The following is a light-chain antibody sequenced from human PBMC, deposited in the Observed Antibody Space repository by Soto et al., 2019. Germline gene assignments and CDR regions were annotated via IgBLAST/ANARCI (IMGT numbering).Light chain of an antibody. CDR3: QQRSAWPLT. V-gene: IGKV3-11*01. J-gene: IGKJ5*01. CDR2: DAS. CDR1: QSINTY. Sequence: EIVLTQSPATLSLSPGEGATLSCRASQSINTYLGWYQQRAGQAPRLLISDASNRATGVPARFSGSGSGTDFTLTISSLEPEDFAVYYCQQRSAWPLTFGQGTRLEIK.